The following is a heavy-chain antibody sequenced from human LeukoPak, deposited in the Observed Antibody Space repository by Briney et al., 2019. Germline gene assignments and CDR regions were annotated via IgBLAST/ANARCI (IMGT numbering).Heavy chain of an antibody. CDR2: IYHSGST. CDR3: ARSSGYMSY. V-gene: IGHV4-38-2*02. Sequence: SETLSLTCTVSHYSISSNYYWGWIRPSPGKGLEWIGSIYHSGSTYYNPSLKSRVTISVDTSKNKFSLKLTSVTAADTAVYYCARSSGYMSYWGQGTLVTVSS. J-gene: IGHJ4*02. CDR1: HYSISSNYY. D-gene: IGHD3-22*01.